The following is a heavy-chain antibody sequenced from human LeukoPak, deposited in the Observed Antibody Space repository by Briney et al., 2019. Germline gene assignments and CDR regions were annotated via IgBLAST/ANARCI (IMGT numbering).Heavy chain of an antibody. CDR1: GFTVSNKY. V-gene: IGHV3-53*01. J-gene: IGHJ4*02. Sequence: GGSLRLSCAASGFTVSNKYMTWVRQAPGKGLEWVSLIYSDGRTYYADSVKGRCTISRDNSKNTLYLQMNSLRVEDTAVYYCARDKRAVAGPIDYWGQGTLVTVSS. CDR3: ARDKRAVAGPIDY. D-gene: IGHD6-19*01. CDR2: IYSDGRT.